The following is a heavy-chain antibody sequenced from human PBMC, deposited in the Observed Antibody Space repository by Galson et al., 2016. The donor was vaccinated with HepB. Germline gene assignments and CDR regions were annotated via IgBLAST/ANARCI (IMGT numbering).Heavy chain of an antibody. D-gene: IGHD3-3*01. CDR3: ARDRGILGVRFYYGLDV. J-gene: IGHJ6*02. CDR1: GFPFSSYW. Sequence: SLRLSCAASGFPFSSYWMNWVRQAPGKGLEWVANIKEDGSEKYYVDSVKGRFTVSRDNGMNSLYLQLTSLRPDDTAVYYCARDRGILGVRFYYGLDVWGQGTTVTVYS. CDR2: IKEDGSEK. V-gene: IGHV3-7*04.